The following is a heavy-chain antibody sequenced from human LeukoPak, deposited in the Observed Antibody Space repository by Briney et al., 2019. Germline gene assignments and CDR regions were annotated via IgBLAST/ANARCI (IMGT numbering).Heavy chain of an antibody. J-gene: IGHJ3*02. V-gene: IGHV3-21*01. D-gene: IGHD5-12*01. CDR1: GFAVSSNY. Sequence: GGSLRLSCAVSGFAVSSNYMSWVRQAPGKGLEWVSSISSSSSYIYYADSVKGRFTISRDNAKNSLYLQMNSLRAEDTAVYYCARETSGYDLHAFDIWGQGTMVTVSS. CDR3: ARETSGYDLHAFDI. CDR2: ISSSSSYI.